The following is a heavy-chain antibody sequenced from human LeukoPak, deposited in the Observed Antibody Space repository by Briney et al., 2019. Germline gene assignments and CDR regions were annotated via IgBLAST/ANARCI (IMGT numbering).Heavy chain of an antibody. CDR1: GFTLNSYA. V-gene: IGHV3-23*01. J-gene: IGHJ2*01. Sequence: GGSLRLSCAASGFTLNSYAMSWVRQAPGKGLGGVCRISDSGGGTYFADSVKGRFNISRDNSKNILYLQMNSLRAEDTAVYYCAKDRGANRGWFFDHWGRGTLVSVSS. CDR2: ISDSGGGT. D-gene: IGHD7-27*01. CDR3: AKDRGANRGWFFDH.